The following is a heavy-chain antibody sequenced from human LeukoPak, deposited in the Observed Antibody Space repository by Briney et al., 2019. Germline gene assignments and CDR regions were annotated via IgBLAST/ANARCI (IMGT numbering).Heavy chain of an antibody. CDR3: ARAFHDYSNYRFDY. CDR2: IIPIFGTA. Sequence: SVKVSCKASGYTFTGYYMHWVRQATGQGLEWMGGIIPIFGTANYAQKFQGRVTITADESTSTAYMELSSLRSEDTAVYYCARAFHDYSNYRFDYWGQGTLVTVSS. CDR1: GYTFTGYY. V-gene: IGHV1-69*13. D-gene: IGHD4-11*01. J-gene: IGHJ4*02.